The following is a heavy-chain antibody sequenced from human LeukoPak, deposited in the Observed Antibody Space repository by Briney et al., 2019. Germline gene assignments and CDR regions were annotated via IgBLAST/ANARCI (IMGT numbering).Heavy chain of an antibody. CDR2: INPSGGST. D-gene: IGHD4-17*01. J-gene: IGHJ4*02. V-gene: IGHV1-46*01. CDR1: GYTFTSYY. Sequence: ASVKVSCKASGYTFTSYYMHWVRQAPGQGLEWMGIINPSGGSTSYAQKFQGRVTMTRDTSTSTVYMELSSLGSEDTAVYYCARGNIYMTTVTTGEEKEYRFDYWGQGTLVTVSS. CDR3: ARGNIYMTTVTTGEEKEYRFDY.